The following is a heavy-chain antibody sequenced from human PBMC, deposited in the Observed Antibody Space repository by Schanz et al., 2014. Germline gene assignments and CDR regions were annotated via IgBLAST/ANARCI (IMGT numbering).Heavy chain of an antibody. CDR1: GFTFSDHY. J-gene: IGHJ4*02. Sequence: EVQLVESGGGMVQPGGSLRLSCAASGFTFSDHYMDWVRQAPGKGQEWVGRITNKPNNYNTEYAASVKGRFTISRDDSRNSLYLQMSSLKTEDTAVYYCVRLDVHDYWGQGTLVTVSA. V-gene: IGHV3-72*01. D-gene: IGHD3-16*01. CDR2: ITNKPNNYNT. CDR3: VRLDVHDY.